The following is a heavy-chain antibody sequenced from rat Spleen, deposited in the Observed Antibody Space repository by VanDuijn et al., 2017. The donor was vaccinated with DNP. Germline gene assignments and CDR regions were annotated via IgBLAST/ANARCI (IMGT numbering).Heavy chain of an antibody. Sequence: EVQLQESGSGLVKPSXSLSLTXSVTGXSIXXNYWGWIRKFPGNKMEYIGHISYSGNTNYNPSLKSRISITRDTSKNHFFLHLNSVTTEDTATYYCARWTRYFDYWGQGVMVTVSS. CDR2: ISYSGNT. CDR1: GXSIXXNY. D-gene: IGHD1-7*01. J-gene: IGHJ2*01. CDR3: ARWTRYFDY. V-gene: IGHV3-1*01.